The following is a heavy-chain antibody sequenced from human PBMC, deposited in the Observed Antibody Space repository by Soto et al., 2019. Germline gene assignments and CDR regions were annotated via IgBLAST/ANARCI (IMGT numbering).Heavy chain of an antibody. V-gene: IGHV1-69*13. Sequence: SEKVSWKASGGTFSSYAISWVRQAPGQGLEWMGGIIPIFGTANYAQKFQGRVTITADESTGTAYMELSSLRSEATAVYYCARGNGSGSLNWFDPWGQGTLVTVSS. CDR3: ARGNGSGSLNWFDP. J-gene: IGHJ5*02. CDR2: IIPIFGTA. CDR1: GGTFSSYA. D-gene: IGHD3-10*01.